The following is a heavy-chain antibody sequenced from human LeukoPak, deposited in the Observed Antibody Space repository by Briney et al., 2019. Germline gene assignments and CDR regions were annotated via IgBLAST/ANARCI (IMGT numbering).Heavy chain of an antibody. D-gene: IGHD3-22*01. J-gene: IGHJ3*02. Sequence: ASVKVSCKASGYTFTSYGISWVRQAPGQGLEWMGWISAYNGNTNYAQKLQGRVTMTTDTSTSTAYMVLRSLRPDDPAVYYCARTYYYDSRDAFDIWGQGTMVTVSS. CDR2: ISAYNGNT. CDR3: ARTYYYDSRDAFDI. V-gene: IGHV1-18*01. CDR1: GYTFTSYG.